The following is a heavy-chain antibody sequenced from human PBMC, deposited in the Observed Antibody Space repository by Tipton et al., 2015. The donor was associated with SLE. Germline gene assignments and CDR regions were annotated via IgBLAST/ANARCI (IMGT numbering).Heavy chain of an antibody. D-gene: IGHD2-15*01. CDR2: ISPSGSTI. CDR1: GFVFTTYG. J-gene: IGHJ6*02. CDR3: AKRGGSHYGMDV. Sequence: SLRLSCEASGFVFTTYGLTWVRQGPGKGLEWVSFISPSGSTIHYADSVKGRFTVSRDNGKNSLYLQMNSLRAEDTAVYYCAKRGGSHYGMDVWGLGTTVTVSS. V-gene: IGHV3-48*01.